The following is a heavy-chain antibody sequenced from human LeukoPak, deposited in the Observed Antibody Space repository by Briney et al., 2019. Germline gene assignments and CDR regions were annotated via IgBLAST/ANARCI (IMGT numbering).Heavy chain of an antibody. CDR1: GFTFSTYA. J-gene: IGHJ4*02. V-gene: IGHV3-23*01. Sequence: GGSLRLSCAASGFTFSTYAMSWVRQAPGKGLEWVSAISGSGGSTYYADSVKGRFTISRDNSKNTLYLQMNSLRAEDTAVYYCAKSPSHRSYYFDYWGQGTLVTVSS. CDR2: ISGSGGST. CDR3: AKSPSHRSYYFDY.